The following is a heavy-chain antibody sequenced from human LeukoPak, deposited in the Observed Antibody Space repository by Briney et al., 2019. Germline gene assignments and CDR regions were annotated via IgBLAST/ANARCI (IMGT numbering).Heavy chain of an antibody. CDR1: GGSISSSSYY. CDR2: VFYSGST. D-gene: IGHD6-19*01. CDR3: AREKLGGPYDSGWYKDY. J-gene: IGHJ4*02. Sequence: SETLSLTCTVSGGSISSSSYYWGWIRQPPGKGLEWIGSVFYSGSTFYNPSLKSRVTISLDTSKNQFSLKLTSVTAADTAVYYCAREKLGGPYDSGWYKDYWGQGTLVTVSS. V-gene: IGHV4-39*07.